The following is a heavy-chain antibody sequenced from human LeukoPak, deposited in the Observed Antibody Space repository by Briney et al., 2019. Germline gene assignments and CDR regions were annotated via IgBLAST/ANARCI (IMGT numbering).Heavy chain of an antibody. Sequence: GGSLRLSCAAPGFTFSSYGMHWVRQAPGKGLEWVAVIWYDGSNKYYADSVKGRFTISRDNSKNTLYLQMNSLRAEDTAVYYCARDQYSSSSVPHYYYYYGMDVWGQGTTVTVSS. CDR3: ARDQYSSSSVPHYYYYYGMDV. J-gene: IGHJ6*02. CDR2: IWYDGSNK. V-gene: IGHV3-33*01. CDR1: GFTFSSYG. D-gene: IGHD6-6*01.